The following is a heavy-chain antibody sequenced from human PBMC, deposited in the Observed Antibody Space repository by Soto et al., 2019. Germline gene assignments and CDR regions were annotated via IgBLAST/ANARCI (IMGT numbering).Heavy chain of an antibody. CDR3: ARAKVEMATIFDY. D-gene: IGHD5-12*01. Sequence: SETLSLTCTVSGGSISGYYWSWIRQPPGKGLEWIGYIYYSGSTNYNPSLKSRVTISVDTSKNQFSLKLSSVTAADTAVYYCARAKVEMATIFDYWGQGTLVTVSS. V-gene: IGHV4-59*01. CDR1: GGSISGYY. J-gene: IGHJ4*02. CDR2: IYYSGST.